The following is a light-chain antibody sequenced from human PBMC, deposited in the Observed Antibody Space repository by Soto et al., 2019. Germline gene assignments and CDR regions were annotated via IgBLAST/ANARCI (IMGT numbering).Light chain of an antibody. J-gene: IGKJ1*01. CDR3: QQSYSTPRT. CDR2: KAS. Sequence: DIQMTQSPSTLSASVGDRVTITCRASQSISSWLAWYQQKPGKAPKLLIYKASSLESGVPSRFSGSGSGTEFTLTISSLQPEDFATYYCQQSYSTPRTFGQGTKVDIK. CDR1: QSISSW. V-gene: IGKV1-5*03.